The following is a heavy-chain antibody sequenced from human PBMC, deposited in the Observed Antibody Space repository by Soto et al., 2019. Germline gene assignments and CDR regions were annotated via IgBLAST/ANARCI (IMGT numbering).Heavy chain of an antibody. V-gene: IGHV4-39*02. CDR3: AKVVVAATRHTDFDS. Sequence: SETLSLTCTVSGGSINSNNYYWAWIRQPPGRGLAWIASIYYDGSTYYNPSLKSRVSISVDTSKNHFSLKLSSATAADTAVYYCAKVVVAATRHTDFDSWGQGTLVTVSS. CDR1: GGSINSNNYY. CDR2: IYYDGST. D-gene: IGHD2-15*01. J-gene: IGHJ4*02.